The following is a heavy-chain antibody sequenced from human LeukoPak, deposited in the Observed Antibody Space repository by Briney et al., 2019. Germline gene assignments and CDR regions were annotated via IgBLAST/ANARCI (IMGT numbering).Heavy chain of an antibody. CDR1: GFTFSRYG. Sequence: GGSLRLSCVASGFTFSRYGMHWIRQAPGKGLEGGAVIWFDGSKRYYADSVKGRFTISRDDSKNTLYLQMNSLRVEDTGIYYCARDPGVTTFYFDYWGQGALVTVSS. V-gene: IGHV3-33*01. CDR2: IWFDGSKR. J-gene: IGHJ4*02. CDR3: ARDPGVTTFYFDY. D-gene: IGHD4-17*01.